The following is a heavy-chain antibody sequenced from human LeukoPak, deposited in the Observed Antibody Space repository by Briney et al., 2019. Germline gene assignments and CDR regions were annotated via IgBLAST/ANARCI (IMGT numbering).Heavy chain of an antibody. CDR2: IYHSGST. Sequence: SQTLSLTCTVSGGSISSGGYYWSWIRQPPGKGLEWIGYIYHSGSTYYNPSLKSRVTISVDRSKNQFSLKLSSVTAADTAVYYCARDHYGSESYFWFDPWGQGTLVTVSS. J-gene: IGHJ5*02. CDR1: GGSISSGGYY. V-gene: IGHV4-30-2*01. D-gene: IGHD3-10*01. CDR3: ARDHYGSESYFWFDP.